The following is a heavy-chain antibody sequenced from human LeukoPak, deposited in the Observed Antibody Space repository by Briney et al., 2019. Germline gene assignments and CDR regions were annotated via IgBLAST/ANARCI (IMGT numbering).Heavy chain of an antibody. CDR2: IYYSGST. CDR3: ARSGGSAFDI. D-gene: IGHD3-10*01. CDR1: GGSISSSSYY. V-gene: IGHV4-39*07. Sequence: PSETLSLTCTVSGGSISSSSYYWGWIRQPPGKGLEWIGSIYYSGSTYYNPSLKSRVTISVDTSKNQFSLKLSSVTAADTAVYYCARSGGSAFDIWGQGTMVTVSS. J-gene: IGHJ3*02.